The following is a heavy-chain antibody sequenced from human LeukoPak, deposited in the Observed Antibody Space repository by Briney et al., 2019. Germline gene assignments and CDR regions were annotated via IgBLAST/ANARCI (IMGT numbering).Heavy chain of an antibody. D-gene: IGHD6-19*01. Sequence: ASVKVSCKASGYTFTGYYMHWVRQAPGQGLEWMGWINPNSGGTNYAQKFQGRVTMTRDTSISTAYMELSRLRSDDTAVYYCARDLYSSGWTDAFDIWGKGTMVTVSS. V-gene: IGHV1-2*02. CDR2: INPNSGGT. CDR1: GYTFTGYY. CDR3: ARDLYSSGWTDAFDI. J-gene: IGHJ3*02.